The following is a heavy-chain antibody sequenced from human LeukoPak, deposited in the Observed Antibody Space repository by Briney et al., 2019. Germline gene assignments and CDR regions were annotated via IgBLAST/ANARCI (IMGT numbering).Heavy chain of an antibody. V-gene: IGHV1-8*01. CDR1: GYTFTSYD. CDR2: MNPNSGST. J-gene: IGHJ4*02. Sequence: ASAKVSCKASGYTFTSYDINWVRQATGQGLEWMGWMNPNSGSTGYAQKFRGRVTMTRNTSISTAYMELSSLRSEDTAVYYCARGSVGYDFWSAYYDSDYWGQGTLVTVSS. CDR3: ARGSVGYDFWSAYYDSDY. D-gene: IGHD3-3*01.